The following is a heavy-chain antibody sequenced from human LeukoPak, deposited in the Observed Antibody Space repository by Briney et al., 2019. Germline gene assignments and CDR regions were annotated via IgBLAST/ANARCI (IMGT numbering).Heavy chain of an antibody. D-gene: IGHD3-22*01. Sequence: TSETLSLTCTVSGGSISSYYWSWIRQPPGKGLEWIGYIYYSGSTNYNPSLKSRVTISVDTSKNQFSLKLSSVTAADTAVYYCAREYDKAYFDYWGQGTLVTVSS. CDR3: AREYDKAYFDY. V-gene: IGHV4-59*01. CDR1: GGSISSYY. CDR2: IYYSGST. J-gene: IGHJ4*02.